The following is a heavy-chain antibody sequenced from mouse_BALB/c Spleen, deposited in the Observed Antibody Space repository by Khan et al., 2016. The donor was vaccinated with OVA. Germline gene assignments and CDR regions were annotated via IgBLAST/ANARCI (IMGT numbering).Heavy chain of an antibody. CDR2: ISSGGSYT. V-gene: IGHV5-6*01. D-gene: IGHD1-1*01. CDR3: ARLAYYYDSEGFAY. Sequence: EVQGVESGGDLVKPGGSLKLSCVASGFTFSTSGMSWVRQTLDKRLEWVATISSGGSYTYYPDSVKGRFTISRATAKNTLYLQMSSQKSEDTAMYYCARLAYYYDSEGFAYWGQGTLVTVSA. CDR1: GFTFSTSG. J-gene: IGHJ3*01.